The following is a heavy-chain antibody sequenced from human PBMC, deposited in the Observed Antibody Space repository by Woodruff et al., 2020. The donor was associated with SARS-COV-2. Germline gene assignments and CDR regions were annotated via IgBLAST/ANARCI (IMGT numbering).Heavy chain of an antibody. D-gene: IGHD4-4*01. CDR3: ARALLTTWDWFDP. V-gene: IGHV4-39*01. CDR2: IYYSGST. Sequence: WGWIRQPPGKGLEWIGSIYYSGSTYYNPSLKSRVTISVDTSKNQFSLKLSSVTAADTAVYYCARALLTTWDWFDPWGQGTLVT. J-gene: IGHJ5*02.